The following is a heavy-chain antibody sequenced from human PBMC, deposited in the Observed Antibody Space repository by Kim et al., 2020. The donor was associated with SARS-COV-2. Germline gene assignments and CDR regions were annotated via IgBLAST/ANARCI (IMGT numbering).Heavy chain of an antibody. CDR3: ARRVAPHYGPYGVNRFDP. V-gene: IGHV5-10-1*01. Sequence: GESLKISCRGSGYTFTNYWITWVRHMPGKGLEWMGRIDPSDSYTNYSPSFQGNVAIPVTKSINTAFLQXSSLKASDTXXXXCARRVAPHYGPYGVNRFDPXXRGXXXTVSX. J-gene: IGHJ5*02. D-gene: IGHD3-10*01. CDR1: GYTFTNYW. CDR2: IDPSDSYT.